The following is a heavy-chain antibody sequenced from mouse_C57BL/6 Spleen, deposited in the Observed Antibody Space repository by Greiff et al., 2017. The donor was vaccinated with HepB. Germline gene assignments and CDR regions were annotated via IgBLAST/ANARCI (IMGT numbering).Heavy chain of an antibody. Sequence: QVQLKQPGAELVRPGSSVKLSCKASGYTFTSYWMHWVKQRPIQGLEWIGNIDPSDSETHYNQKFKDKATLTVDKSSSTAYMQLSSLTSEDSAVYYCARGRDYYGSSFMDYWGQGTSVTVSS. J-gene: IGHJ4*01. CDR1: GYTFTSYW. D-gene: IGHD1-1*01. V-gene: IGHV1-52*01. CDR3: ARGRDYYGSSFMDY. CDR2: IDPSDSET.